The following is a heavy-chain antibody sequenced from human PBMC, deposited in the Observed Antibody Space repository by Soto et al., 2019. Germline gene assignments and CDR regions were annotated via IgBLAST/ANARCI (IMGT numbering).Heavy chain of an antibody. CDR2: IYYSGST. Sequence: SETLSLTCTVSGGSISSYYWSWIRQPPGRGLEWIGYIYYSGSTNYNPSLKSRVTISVDTSKNQFSLKLSSVTAADTAVYYCARTDYGDYQGIDYWGQGTLVTVSS. J-gene: IGHJ4*02. CDR1: GGSISSYY. V-gene: IGHV4-59*01. D-gene: IGHD4-17*01. CDR3: ARTDYGDYQGIDY.